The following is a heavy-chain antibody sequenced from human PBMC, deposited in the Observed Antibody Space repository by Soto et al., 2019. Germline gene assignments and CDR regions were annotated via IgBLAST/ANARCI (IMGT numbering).Heavy chain of an antibody. CDR2: TRNKANSYTT. CDR1: GFTFSDHY. CDR3: GRVDYGDPDY. V-gene: IGHV3-72*01. J-gene: IGHJ4*02. D-gene: IGHD4-17*01. Sequence: EVQLVESGGGLVQPGGSLRLSCAASGFTFSDHYMDWVRQAPGKGLEWVGRTRNKANSYTTDYAAAVKGRFTISRDDSKNSVFQQMNSLKTEDTAVYYCGRVDYGDPDYWGQGTLVTVSS.